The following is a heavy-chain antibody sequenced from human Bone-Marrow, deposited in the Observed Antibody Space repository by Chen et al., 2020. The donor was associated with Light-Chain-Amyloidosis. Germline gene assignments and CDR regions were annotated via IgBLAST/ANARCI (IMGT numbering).Heavy chain of an antibody. J-gene: IGHJ3*01. CDR3: ARGGLVAGANFAFDL. CDR2: INRDGNI. V-gene: IGHV4-34*01. CDR1: GGSFSISC. D-gene: IGHD1-26*01. Sequence: QVQLQQWGAGLLKPSETLSLTCGIFGGSFSISCWRWIRQTPGKGLAWIGKINRDGNINFNPSFASRLTISVDTSKSRFSLNLNSVTAADSAMYYCARGGLVAGANFAFDLWGQGTKVIVSS.